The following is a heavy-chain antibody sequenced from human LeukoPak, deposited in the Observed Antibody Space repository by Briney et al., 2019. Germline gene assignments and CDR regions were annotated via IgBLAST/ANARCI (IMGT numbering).Heavy chain of an antibody. CDR2: IYYSGST. D-gene: IGHD2-2*02. Sequence: SETLSLTCTVSGGSISSYYWSWIRQPPGKGLEWIGYIYYSGSTNYNPSLKSRVTISVDTSKNQFSLKLSSVTAADTAVYYCARGAIRAFDYWGQGTLVTVSS. CDR3: ARGAIRAFDY. CDR1: GGSISSYY. J-gene: IGHJ4*02. V-gene: IGHV4-59*01.